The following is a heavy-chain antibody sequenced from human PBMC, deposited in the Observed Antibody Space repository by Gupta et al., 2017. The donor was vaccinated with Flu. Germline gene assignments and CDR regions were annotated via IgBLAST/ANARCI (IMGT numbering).Heavy chain of an antibody. Sequence: MDWVRQAPGKGLEWVSSIGISDSYIFYADLVKGRFTISRDNAKNSLFLQMNNLRAEDTAIYYCARVAVSSMDVWGQGTTVTVSS. V-gene: IGHV3-21*01. J-gene: IGHJ6*02. CDR3: ARVAVSSMDV. CDR2: IGISDSYI. D-gene: IGHD6-19*01.